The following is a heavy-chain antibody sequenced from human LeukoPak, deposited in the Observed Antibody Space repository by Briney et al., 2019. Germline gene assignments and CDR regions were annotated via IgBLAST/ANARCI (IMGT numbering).Heavy chain of an antibody. V-gene: IGHV3-33*01. CDR3: AIWYASSWSLDY. CDR1: GFTFSSYG. J-gene: IGHJ4*02. D-gene: IGHD6-13*01. CDR2: IWYDGRDK. Sequence: PGRSLRLSCAASGFTFSSYGMHWVRQAPGRGLERVAVIWYDGRDKYYADSVRGRFTISRDNSKNTLYLHMSGLRAEEPEVYFSAIWYASSWSLDYWGQGTRVTVSS.